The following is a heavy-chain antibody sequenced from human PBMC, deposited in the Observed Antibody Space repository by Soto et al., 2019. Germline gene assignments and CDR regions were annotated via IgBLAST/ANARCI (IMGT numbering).Heavy chain of an antibody. CDR3: ARDRLRGYGDFKDYYYYGMDV. V-gene: IGHV1-69*01. CDR2: IIPIFGTA. J-gene: IGHJ6*02. Sequence: SVKVSCKASGGTFSSYAISWVRQAPGQGLEWMGGIIPIFGTANYAQKFQGRVTITADESTSTAYMELSSLRSEDTAVYYCARDRLRGYGDFKDYYYYGMDVWAKGPRSPSP. D-gene: IGHD4-17*01. CDR1: GGTFSSYA.